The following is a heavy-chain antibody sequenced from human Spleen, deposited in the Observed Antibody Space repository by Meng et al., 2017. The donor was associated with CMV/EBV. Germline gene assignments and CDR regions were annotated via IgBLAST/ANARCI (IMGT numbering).Heavy chain of an antibody. Sequence: SETLSLTCAISGDSVSSNSAAWNWIRQSPSRGLEWLGRTYYRSKWYNDYAVSVKSRITNNPDTSKNQFSLQLNSVTPEDTAVYYCASGRLLSGSYSFDYWGQGTLVTVSS. J-gene: IGHJ4*02. D-gene: IGHD1-26*01. CDR1: GDSVSSNSAA. CDR3: ASGRLLSGSYSFDY. CDR2: TYYRSKWYN. V-gene: IGHV6-1*01.